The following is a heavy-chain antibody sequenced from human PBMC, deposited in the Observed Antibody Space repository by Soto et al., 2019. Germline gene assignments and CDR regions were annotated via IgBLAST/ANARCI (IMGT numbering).Heavy chain of an antibody. CDR1: GGSISSGGYS. CDR3: ARGHDANDD. CDR2: IYHSGST. V-gene: IGHV4-30-2*01. J-gene: IGHJ4*02. Sequence: QVQLQESGSGLVKPSQTLSLTCAVSGGSISSGGYSWSWIRQPPGKGLEWIGYIYHSGSTYYNPSLHRRVTISMDTSNDQFSLKLTSVTAADTAVYYCARGHDANDDWGQGTLVTVSS. D-gene: IGHD1-1*01.